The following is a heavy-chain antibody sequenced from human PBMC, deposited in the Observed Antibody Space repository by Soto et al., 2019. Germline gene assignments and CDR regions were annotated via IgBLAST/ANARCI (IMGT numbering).Heavy chain of an antibody. V-gene: IGHV3-33*01. J-gene: IGHJ4*02. D-gene: IGHD2-15*01. CDR2: IWYDGSNK. Sequence: GGSLRLSCAASGFTFSSYGMHRVRQAPGKGLEWVAVIWYDGSNKYYADSVKGRFTISRDNSKNTLYLQMNSLRAEDTAVYYCAREGTYCSGGSCYPHFDYWGQGTLVTVSS. CDR3: AREGTYCSGGSCYPHFDY. CDR1: GFTFSSYG.